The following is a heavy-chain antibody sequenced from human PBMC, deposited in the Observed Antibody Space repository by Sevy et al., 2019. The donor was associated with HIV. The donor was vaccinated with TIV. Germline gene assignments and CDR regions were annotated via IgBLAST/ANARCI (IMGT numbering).Heavy chain of an antibody. D-gene: IGHD2-15*01. CDR2: ISDSGGNT. Sequence: GGSLRLSCAASGFTFSRYCMSWVRQSPGKGLEWVSVISDSGGNTIYADSVKGRFTVSRDNSRNTLYLQMNSLGAEDTAIYYCAIGLGYCSGGSCQHWGEGTLVTVSS. V-gene: IGHV3-23*01. CDR1: GFTFSRYC. CDR3: AIGLGYCSGGSCQH. J-gene: IGHJ4*02.